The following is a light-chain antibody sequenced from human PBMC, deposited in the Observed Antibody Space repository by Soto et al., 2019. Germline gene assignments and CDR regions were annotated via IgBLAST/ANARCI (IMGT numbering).Light chain of an antibody. Sequence: DIKLPRSPSSLSPSVEDRVTITSRASLTIGSSLSWFQQKAGKPPTFLICGASGLQRGVPARFSGSGSGTDFTLTISSLQPEDFATYYCQQSYSTLHTFGQGTKVDI. J-gene: IGKJ1*01. CDR3: QQSYSTLHT. V-gene: IGKV1-39*01. CDR2: GAS. CDR1: LTIGSS.